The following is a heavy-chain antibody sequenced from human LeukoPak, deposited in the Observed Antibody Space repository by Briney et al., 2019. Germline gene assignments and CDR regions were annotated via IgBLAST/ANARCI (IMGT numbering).Heavy chain of an antibody. CDR3: ARSLTVTKNFDY. CDR1: GGSISSGDYY. V-gene: IGHV4-30-4*01. D-gene: IGHD4-17*01. CDR2: IYYSGST. Sequence: PSETLSLTCTVSGGSISSGDYYWRWIRQPPGKGLEWIGYIYYSGSTYYNPSLKSRVTISVDTSKNRFSLKLSSVTAADTAVYYCARSLTVTKNFDYWGQGTLVTVSS. J-gene: IGHJ4*02.